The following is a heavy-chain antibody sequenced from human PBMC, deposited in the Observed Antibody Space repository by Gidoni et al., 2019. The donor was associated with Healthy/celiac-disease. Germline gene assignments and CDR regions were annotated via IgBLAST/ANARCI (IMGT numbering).Heavy chain of an antibody. CDR3: AKVAVGYGDYGHPDY. D-gene: IGHD4-17*01. V-gene: IGHV3-23*01. J-gene: IGHJ4*02. CDR2: ISGSGGST. CDR1: GLTFSSYD. Sequence: EVQLLESGGGLVQPGGSLRLSCAAYGLTFSSYDMSWVRQAPGQGLECVSTISGSGGSTYSADSVKGRFTISRDNSKNTLYLQMNSLRAEDTAVYYCAKVAVGYGDYGHPDYWGQGPLVTVSS.